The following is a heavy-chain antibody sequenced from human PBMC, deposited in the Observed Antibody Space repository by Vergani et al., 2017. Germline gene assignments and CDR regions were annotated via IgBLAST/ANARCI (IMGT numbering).Heavy chain of an antibody. V-gene: IGHV1-24*01. CDR2: FDPEDGET. CDR3: ATTAEIAAAPQGWFDP. D-gene: IGHD6-13*01. J-gene: IGHJ5*02. CDR1: GYTLTELS. Sequence: QVQLVQSGAEVKKPGASVKVSCKVSGYTLTELSMHWVRQAPGKGLEWMGGFDPEDGETIYAQKFQGRVTMTEDTSTDTAYMELSSLRSEDTAVYYGATTAEIAAAPQGWFDPWGQGTLVTVSS.